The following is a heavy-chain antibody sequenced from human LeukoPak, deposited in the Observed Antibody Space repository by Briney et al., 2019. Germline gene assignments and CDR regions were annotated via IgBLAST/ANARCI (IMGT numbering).Heavy chain of an antibody. Sequence: GGSLRLSCAASGFTFDDYAMHWVRQAPGKGLEWVSGISWNSGSIGYADSVKGRFTISRDNAKSSLYLQMNSLRAEDTALYCCAKDMGIAVAGTLGRGMDVWGQGTTVTVSS. CDR1: GFTFDDYA. D-gene: IGHD6-19*01. V-gene: IGHV3-9*01. J-gene: IGHJ6*02. CDR2: ISWNSGSI. CDR3: AKDMGIAVAGTLGRGMDV.